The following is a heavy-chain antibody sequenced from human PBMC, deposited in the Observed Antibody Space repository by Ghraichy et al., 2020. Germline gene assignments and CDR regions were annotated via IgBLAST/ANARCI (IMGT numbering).Heavy chain of an antibody. V-gene: IGHV4-4*09. CDR3: ARTLTYSSGYYFDY. CDR2: IYPTGST. D-gene: IGHD3-22*01. CDR1: GGSISSYY. J-gene: IGHJ4*02. Sequence: SETLSLTCTVSGGSISSYYWSWIRQPPGKGLEWIGYIYPTGSTKYNPSLKSRVTISVDTSKNQFSLKLSSVTAADTAVYYCARTLTYSSGYYFDYWGQGTLVTVSS.